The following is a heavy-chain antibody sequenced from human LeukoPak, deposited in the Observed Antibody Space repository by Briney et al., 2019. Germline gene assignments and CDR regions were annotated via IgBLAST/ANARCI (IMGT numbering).Heavy chain of an antibody. D-gene: IGHD1-26*01. CDR1: GYTFTSYG. CDR3: ARVVGIVGATSQGIDFDY. Sequence: ASVKVSCKASGYTFTSYGISWVRQAPGQGLEWMGWISAYNGNTNYAQKLQGRVTMTTGTSTSTAYMELRSLRSDDTAVYYCARVVGIVGATSQGIDFDYWGQGTLVTVSS. CDR2: ISAYNGNT. J-gene: IGHJ4*02. V-gene: IGHV1-18*01.